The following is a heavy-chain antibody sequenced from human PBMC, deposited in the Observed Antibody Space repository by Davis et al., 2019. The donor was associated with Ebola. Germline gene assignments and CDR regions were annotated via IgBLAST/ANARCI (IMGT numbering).Heavy chain of an antibody. CDR3: ARDKWPQDGGFDS. V-gene: IGHV4-59*01. CDR2: IYSNGNT. J-gene: IGHJ4*02. D-gene: IGHD3-16*01. Sequence: PSETLSLTCSVSGGSMSRYYWSWIRQPPGKGLEWIGYIYSNGNTNQNPSLKSRVTISVDTSKNQFSLKLTSTTAADTAVYYCARDKWPQDGGFDSWGQGVVVTVSS. CDR1: GGSMSRYY.